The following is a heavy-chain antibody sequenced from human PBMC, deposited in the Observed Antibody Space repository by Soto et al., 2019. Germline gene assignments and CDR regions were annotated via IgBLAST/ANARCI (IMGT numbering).Heavy chain of an antibody. J-gene: IGHJ4*02. CDR2: INPNTGGT. Sequence: QVQLVQSRAEVKKPGASMKVSCKASGYIFTGYHMHWVRQAPGQGLEWMGWINPNTGGTNFAQKFQGRVTMTRDTSISTAYMELSWLGSDDTAVYFCAREGGYCSGGTCAFDYWGQGTLVTVSS. D-gene: IGHD2-15*01. V-gene: IGHV1-2*02. CDR3: AREGGYCSGGTCAFDY. CDR1: GYIFTGYH.